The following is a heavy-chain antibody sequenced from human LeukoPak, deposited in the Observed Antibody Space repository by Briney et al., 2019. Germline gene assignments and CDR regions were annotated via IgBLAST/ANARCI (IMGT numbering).Heavy chain of an antibody. CDR1: GGSISSYY. CDR2: IYTSGST. Sequence: PSETLSLTCTVSGGSISSYYWSWIRQPAGKGLEWIGRIYTSGSTNYNPSLKSRVTMSVDTSKNQFPLKLSSVTAADTAVYYCARDRDKDHSDNWFDPWGQGTLVTVSS. CDR3: ARDRDKDHSDNWFDP. D-gene: IGHD2-15*01. J-gene: IGHJ5*02. V-gene: IGHV4-4*07.